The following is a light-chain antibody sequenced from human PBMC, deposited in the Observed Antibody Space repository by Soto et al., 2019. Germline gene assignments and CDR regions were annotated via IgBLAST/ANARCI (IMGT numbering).Light chain of an antibody. Sequence: EIVMTQSPATLSVSPGDRATLSCRASQSVRNNLAWYQQKPGQAPRLLIYGASTRATGIAARFSGSGSGTEFTLTMNSLQSDDFAVYFCQHYHNWPPWTVGQGTKVEFK. J-gene: IGKJ1*01. CDR2: GAS. V-gene: IGKV3-15*01. CDR1: QSVRNN. CDR3: QHYHNWPPWT.